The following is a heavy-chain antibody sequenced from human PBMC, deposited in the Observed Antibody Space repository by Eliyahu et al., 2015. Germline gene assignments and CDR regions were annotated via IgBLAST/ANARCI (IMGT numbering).Heavy chain of an antibody. CDR1: GVSITNPSYY. V-gene: IGHV4-39*01. J-gene: IGHJ3*01. Sequence: QVQLRESGPGLLKASETLSLTCSVSGVSITNPSYYWAWIRQPPGKGLEWIGSLSHSGSTHHRASLKSRATISVDTSTNQLSLKLSSVTAADSAVYFCATPHLIVGASSGFDFWGQGTMVTVSS. CDR3: ATPHLIVGASSGFDF. CDR2: LSHSGST. D-gene: IGHD1-26*01.